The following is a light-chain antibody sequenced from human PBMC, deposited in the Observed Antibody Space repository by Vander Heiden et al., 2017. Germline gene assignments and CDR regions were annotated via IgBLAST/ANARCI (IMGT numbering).Light chain of an antibody. Sequence: QPVLSQPPSASGNPGQRVTISCSGSSSNIGSNNVNWYQQLPGTAPKLLIYTNNQRPSGVPGLFSGSKSGTSASLAISGLQSEDEADYYCAAWDDSLNVHYVFGTGTKVTVL. CDR3: AAWDDSLNVHYV. J-gene: IGLJ1*01. CDR2: TNN. CDR1: SSNIGSNN. V-gene: IGLV1-44*01.